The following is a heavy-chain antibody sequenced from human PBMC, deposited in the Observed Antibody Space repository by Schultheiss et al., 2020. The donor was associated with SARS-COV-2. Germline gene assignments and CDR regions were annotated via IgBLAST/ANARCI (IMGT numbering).Heavy chain of an antibody. CDR3: AKGRPLAVVGNSGYFDY. V-gene: IGHV1-18*01. J-gene: IGHJ4*02. CDR2: INPNSGGT. Sequence: ASVKVSCKASGYTFTSYGISWVRQAPGQGLEWMGWINPNSGGTNYAQKLQGRVTMTTDTSTSTAYMELRSLRSDDTAVYYCAKGRPLAVVGNSGYFDYWGQGTLVTVSS. D-gene: IGHD6-19*01. CDR1: GYTFTSYG.